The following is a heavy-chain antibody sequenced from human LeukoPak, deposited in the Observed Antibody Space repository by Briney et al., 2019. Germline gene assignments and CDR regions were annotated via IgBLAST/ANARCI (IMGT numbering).Heavy chain of an antibody. CDR1: GYSISSGYY. V-gene: IGHV4-38-2*02. CDR2: IYHSGTT. CDR3: ARDRNSGWSTPFDP. J-gene: IGHJ5*02. D-gene: IGHD6-19*01. Sequence: PSETLSLTCTVSGYSISSGYYWVWIRQPPGQGLEWIGSIYHSGTTYYNPSLKSRVTISVDTSKNQFSLKLSSVTTADTAMYYCARDRNSGWSTPFDPWGQGTLVTVSS.